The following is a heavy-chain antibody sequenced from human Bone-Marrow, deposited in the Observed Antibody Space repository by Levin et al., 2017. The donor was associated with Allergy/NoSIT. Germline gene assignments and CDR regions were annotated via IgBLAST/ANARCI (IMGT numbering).Heavy chain of an antibody. CDR2: IWNDGSNI. D-gene: IGHD6-13*01. CDR1: GFTFSSYG. CDR3: AREAREIAAGGYYYYGMDV. V-gene: IGHV3-33*01. J-gene: IGHJ6*02. Sequence: GGSLRLSCAASGFTFSSYGMHWVRQAPGKGLEGVALIWNDGSNIYYGDSVKGRFTISRDNSKNTLYLEMNSLSVEDTAVYYCAREAREIAAGGYYYYGMDVWGQGTTVTVSS.